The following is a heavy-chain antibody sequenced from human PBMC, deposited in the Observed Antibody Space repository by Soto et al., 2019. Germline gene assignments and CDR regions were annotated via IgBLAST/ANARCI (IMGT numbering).Heavy chain of an antibody. CDR1: GFTFDDYT. CDR2: ISWDGGST. D-gene: IGHD3-22*01. V-gene: IGHV3-43*01. CDR3: AKDIGGRSPYDSSGYPDY. Sequence: GGSLRLSCAASGFTFDDYTMHWVRQAPGKGLEWVSLISWDGGSTYYADSVKGRFTISRDNSKNSLYLQMNSLRTEDTALYYCAKDIGGRSPYDSSGYPDYWGQGTLVTVSS. J-gene: IGHJ4*02.